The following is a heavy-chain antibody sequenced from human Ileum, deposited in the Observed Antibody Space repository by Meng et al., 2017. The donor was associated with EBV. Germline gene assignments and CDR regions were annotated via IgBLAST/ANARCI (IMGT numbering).Heavy chain of an antibody. CDR1: GFTLSNYG. D-gene: IGHD6-19*01. CDR3: ARLGSGWAADY. J-gene: IGHJ4*02. V-gene: IGHV3-33*01. Sequence: QVQRVESGGGVVQPGTSLRLSCGASGFTLSNYGMYWVRQAPGKGLEWVSVIWYDGSNKYYGDSVKGRFTVSRDNSKNTVSLQMNSLRVEDTAVYYCARLGSGWAADYWGQGTLVTVSS. CDR2: IWYDGSNK.